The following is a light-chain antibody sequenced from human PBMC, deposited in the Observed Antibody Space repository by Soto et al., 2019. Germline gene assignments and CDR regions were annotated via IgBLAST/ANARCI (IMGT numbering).Light chain of an antibody. CDR2: DTS. Sequence: DIQMTQSPSSLSASLGDRVTITCQASQDIRDFLNWYQQTPGKAPKLLIYDTSHLQTGVPSRFSGSGSGTNVSFTISSLQPEDIATYYCQQYDSLVRTFGGGTRLEIK. J-gene: IGKJ4*01. CDR3: QQYDSLVRT. V-gene: IGKV1-33*01. CDR1: QDIRDF.